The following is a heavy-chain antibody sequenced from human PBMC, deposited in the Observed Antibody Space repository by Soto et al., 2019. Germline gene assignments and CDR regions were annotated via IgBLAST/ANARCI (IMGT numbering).Heavy chain of an antibody. J-gene: IGHJ4*02. Sequence: SETLSLTCAVSGGSISSSNWWSWVRQPPGKGLEWIGEIYHSGSTNYNPSLKSRVTISVDKSKNQFSLKLSSVTAADTAVYYCARASIAARPHLAYWGQGTLVTVSS. CDR3: ARASIAARPHLAY. CDR1: GGSISSSNW. CDR2: IYHSGST. D-gene: IGHD6-6*01. V-gene: IGHV4-4*02.